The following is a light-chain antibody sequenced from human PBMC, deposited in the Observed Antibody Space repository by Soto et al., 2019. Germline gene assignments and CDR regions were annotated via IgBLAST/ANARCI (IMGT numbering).Light chain of an antibody. CDR2: VGTGGIVG. V-gene: IGLV9-49*01. Sequence: QSVLTQPPSASASLGASVTLTCTLSSGYSNYKVDGYQQRPGKGPRFVMRVGTGGIVGSKGDGIPDRFSVLGSGLNRFLTIKNIQEEDESDYHCGADHGSGSNFVSVVFGGGTKLTVL. CDR1: SGYSNYK. CDR3: GADHGSGSNFVSVV. J-gene: IGLJ2*01.